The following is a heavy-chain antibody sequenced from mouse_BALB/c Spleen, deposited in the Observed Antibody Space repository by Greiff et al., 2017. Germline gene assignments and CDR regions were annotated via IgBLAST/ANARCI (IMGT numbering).Heavy chain of an antibody. CDR3: ARSGRDY. V-gene: IGHV1S81*02. D-gene: IGHD3-1*01. CDR2: INPSNGRT. J-gene: IGHJ2*01. CDR1: GYTFTSYW. Sequence: VQLQQSGAELVKPGASVKLSCKASGYTFTSYWMHWVKQRPGQGLEWIGEINPSNGRTNYNEKFKSKATLTVDKSSSTAYMQLSSLTSEDSAVYYCARSGRDYWGQGTTLTVSS.